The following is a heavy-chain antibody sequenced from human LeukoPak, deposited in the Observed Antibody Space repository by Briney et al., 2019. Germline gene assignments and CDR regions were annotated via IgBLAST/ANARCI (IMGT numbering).Heavy chain of an antibody. D-gene: IGHD5-18*01. CDR3: ARVHLDTGYR. J-gene: IGHJ5*02. Sequence: PSETLSLTCTVSGVSISNYYWSWIRQPPGKGLEWIGYIYYSGSTNYNPSLKSRVTISVDTSKNQFSLKLRSVTAADTAVYYCARVHLDTGYRWGQGTLVTVSS. V-gene: IGHV4-59*01. CDR2: IYYSGST. CDR1: GVSISNYY.